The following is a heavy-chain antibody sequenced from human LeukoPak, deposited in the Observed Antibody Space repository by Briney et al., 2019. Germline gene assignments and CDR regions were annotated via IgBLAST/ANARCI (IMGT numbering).Heavy chain of an antibody. J-gene: IGHJ5*01. V-gene: IGHV3-21*01. CDR2: ISSTSAYI. CDR1: GFALRSYT. D-gene: IGHD6-19*01. Sequence: NSGGSLRLSCAASGFALRSYTVTWVRQAPGKGLEWVSSISSTSAYIYYAESVKGRFSISRGNVDNVVHLQMSSLRNEDTAFYYCARVAVAGPTGWFDSWGQGTLVTVSS. CDR3: ARVAVAGPTGWFDS.